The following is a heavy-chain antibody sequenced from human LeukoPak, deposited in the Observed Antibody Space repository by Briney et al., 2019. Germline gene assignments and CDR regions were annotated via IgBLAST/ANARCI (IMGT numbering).Heavy chain of an antibody. CDR1: GFSFSSYE. J-gene: IGHJ4*02. CDR3: ARGRGAMVRGAVKYYFDY. Sequence: GGSLRLSCAASGFSFSSYEMNWVRQAPGKGLEWVSYISSSGSIMYSADSVKGRFTISRDNAKNSLYLQMNSLRAEDTAVYYCARGRGAMVRGAVKYYFDYWGQGTLVTVSS. CDR2: ISSSGSIM. V-gene: IGHV3-48*03. D-gene: IGHD3-10*01.